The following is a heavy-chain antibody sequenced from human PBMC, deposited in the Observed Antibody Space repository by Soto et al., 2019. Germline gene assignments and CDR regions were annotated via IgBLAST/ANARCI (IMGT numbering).Heavy chain of an antibody. Sequence: GGSLRLSCAASGFTFSTYAMSWVRQAPGKGLEWVSGLFGSGGGISYADSVKGRFTISRDNSNNVLYLQMESLRVEDTAVYYCGKDRQPHGRWPIDHPGQGTLVTGSS. CDR2: LFGSGGGI. D-gene: IGHD2-8*01. V-gene: IGHV3-23*01. J-gene: IGHJ4*02. CDR1: GFTFSTYA. CDR3: GKDRQPHGRWPIDH.